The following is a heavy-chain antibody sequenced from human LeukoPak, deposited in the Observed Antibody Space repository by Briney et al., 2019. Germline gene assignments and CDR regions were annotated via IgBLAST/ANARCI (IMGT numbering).Heavy chain of an antibody. Sequence: ASVKVSCKASGYTFTSSDFNWVRQATGQGLEWMGWMNPNSGNTGYAQKFQGRVTMTRDTSISTAYMELSSLRSEDTAVYYCARDVRGAAAADDPFDIWGQGTMVTVSS. CDR1: GYTFTSSD. D-gene: IGHD6-13*01. J-gene: IGHJ3*02. CDR2: MNPNSGNT. CDR3: ARDVRGAAAADDPFDI. V-gene: IGHV1-8*01.